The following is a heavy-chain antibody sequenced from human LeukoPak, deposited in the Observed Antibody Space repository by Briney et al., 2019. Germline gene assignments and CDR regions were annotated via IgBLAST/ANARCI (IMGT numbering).Heavy chain of an antibody. V-gene: IGHV4-39*07. CDR2: IYYSGST. CDR3: AGLAAAGTAWFDP. Sequence: SETLYLTCTVSGGSISSSSYYWGCIRRPPGKGLECIGSIYYSGSTYYNPSLKSRVTISVDTSKNQFSLKLSSVTAADTAVYYCAGLAAAGTAWFDPWGQGTLVTVSS. J-gene: IGHJ5*02. D-gene: IGHD6-13*01. CDR1: GGSISSSSYY.